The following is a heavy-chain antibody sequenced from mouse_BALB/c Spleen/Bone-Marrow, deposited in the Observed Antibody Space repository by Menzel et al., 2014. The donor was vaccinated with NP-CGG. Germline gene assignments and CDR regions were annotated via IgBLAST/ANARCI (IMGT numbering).Heavy chain of an antibody. CDR2: IDPSDSYT. J-gene: IGHJ2*01. CDR1: GYTFTSYW. CDR3: TRDDYGY. D-gene: IGHD2-4*01. V-gene: IGHV1S127*01. Sequence: QVQLQQPGAELVKPGASVKMSCKASGYTFTSYWMHWVKQRPGQGLEWIGTIDPSDSYTSYNQKFKGKATLTVDTSSSTAYMRLSSLTSEDSAVYYCTRDDYGYWGQGTTLTVSS.